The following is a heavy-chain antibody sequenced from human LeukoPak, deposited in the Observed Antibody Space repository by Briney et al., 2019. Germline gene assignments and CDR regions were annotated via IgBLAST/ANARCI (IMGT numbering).Heavy chain of an antibody. Sequence: GGSLRLSCAASGFTFSSYGMHWVRQAPGKGLEWVAVISYDGSNKYYADSVKGRFTISRDNSKNTLCLQMNSLRAEDTAVYYCAKESDYGDYGVRGFDYWGQGTLVTVSS. J-gene: IGHJ4*02. D-gene: IGHD4-17*01. CDR3: AKESDYGDYGVRGFDY. CDR1: GFTFSSYG. V-gene: IGHV3-30*18. CDR2: ISYDGSNK.